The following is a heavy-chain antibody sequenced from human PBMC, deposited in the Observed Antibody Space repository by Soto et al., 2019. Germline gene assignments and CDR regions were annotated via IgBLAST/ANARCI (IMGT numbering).Heavy chain of an antibody. CDR2: VNPNSGGT. J-gene: IGHJ3*01. CDR3: VRGVGALGSPGTLCCAF. V-gene: IGHV1-2*02. CDR1: GYTFSAYY. Sequence: ASVKVSCKASGYTFSAYYMHWVRQAPGQGLEWMGWVNPNSGGTKYAQKFQGRVTMTRDTSISTGYMELSSLTSDDAAVYYCVRGVGALGSPGTLCCAF. D-gene: IGHD1-26*01.